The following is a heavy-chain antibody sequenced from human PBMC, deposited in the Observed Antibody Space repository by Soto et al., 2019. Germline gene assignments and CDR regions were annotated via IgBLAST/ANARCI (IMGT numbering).Heavy chain of an antibody. D-gene: IGHD5-12*01. CDR3: ANEVDVAFSSLQYGMDV. Sequence: GGSLRLSCAASGFTFNNFAMHWVRQAPGKGLEWVAFISYDGTYKYYADSVRGRFTVYRDNSKSTLFLQMNSLKFEDTAVYVCANEVDVAFSSLQYGMDVWGQGTTVTVSS. CDR2: ISYDGTYK. V-gene: IGHV3-30*14. CDR1: GFTFNNFA. J-gene: IGHJ6*02.